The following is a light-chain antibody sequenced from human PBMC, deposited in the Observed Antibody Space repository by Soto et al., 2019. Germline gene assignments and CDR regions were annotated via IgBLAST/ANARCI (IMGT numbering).Light chain of an antibody. J-gene: IGKJ1*01. Sequence: DVQMTQSPSTLSASVGDRVTITCRASQSISVWLAWYQQKAGKAPNRLIYKASRLESGVPSRFSGSGSETEFTLTISGLQPGDSETYYCQQYNSYSPTFGQGTKVDIK. CDR2: KAS. V-gene: IGKV1-5*03. CDR1: QSISVW. CDR3: QQYNSYSPT.